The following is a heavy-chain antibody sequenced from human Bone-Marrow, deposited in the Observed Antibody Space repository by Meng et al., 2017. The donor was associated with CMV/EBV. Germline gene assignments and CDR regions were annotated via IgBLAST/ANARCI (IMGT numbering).Heavy chain of an antibody. CDR1: GFTFSSYS. Sequence: GESLKISCAASGFTFSSYSMNWVRQAPGKGLEWVSFISSSSSYIYNADSVKGRFTISRDNAKNSLYLQMNSLRAEDTAVYYCARAYDFWSGYYYGMDVCGQGTTITVSS. V-gene: IGHV3-21*01. D-gene: IGHD3-3*01. CDR2: ISSSSSYI. J-gene: IGHJ6*02. CDR3: ARAYDFWSGYYYGMDV.